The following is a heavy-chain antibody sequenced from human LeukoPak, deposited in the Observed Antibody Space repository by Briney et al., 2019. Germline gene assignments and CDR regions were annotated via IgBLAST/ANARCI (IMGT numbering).Heavy chain of an antibody. D-gene: IGHD5-18*01. CDR1: GFTFSDYS. J-gene: IGHJ5*02. V-gene: IGHV3-21*01. CDR2: ISRTSSYI. CDR3: ARGQLWQTGWFDP. Sequence: GGSLRLSCAASGFTFSDYSMHWVRQAPGKGLEWVSCISRTSSYIYYADSVRGRFTISRDNAKNSLYLQMNSLRAEDTAVYYCARGQLWQTGWFDPWGQGTLVTVSS.